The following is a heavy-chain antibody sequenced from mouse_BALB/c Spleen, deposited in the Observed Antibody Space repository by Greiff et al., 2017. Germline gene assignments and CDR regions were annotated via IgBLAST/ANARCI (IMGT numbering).Heavy chain of an antibody. CDR1: GYSITSDYA. CDR3: ARGGDGTFAY. V-gene: IGHV3-2*02. D-gene: IGHD2-1*01. Sequence: EVKLVASGPGLVKPSQSLSLTCTVTGYSITSDYACNWFRQFPGNILEWMCHISYSGSTSYNPSLKSRIAITRDTSKNQFFLQLNSVTTEYTDTYYCARGGDGTFAYWGQGTLVTVSA. CDR2: ISYSGST. J-gene: IGHJ3*01.